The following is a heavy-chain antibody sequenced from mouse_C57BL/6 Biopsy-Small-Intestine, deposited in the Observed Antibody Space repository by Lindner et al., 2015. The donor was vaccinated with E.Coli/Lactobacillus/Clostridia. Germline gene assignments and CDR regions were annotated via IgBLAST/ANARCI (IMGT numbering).Heavy chain of an antibody. D-gene: IGHD2-13*01. V-gene: IGHV1-14*01. CDR3: AYGDHWYFDV. CDR1: TSYV. J-gene: IGHJ1*01. Sequence: TSYVMHWVKQRPGQGLEWIGYINPYNDGTTYNEKFKGKATLTSDKSSSTAYMELSSLTSEDSAVYYCAYGDHWYFDVWGAGTTVTVSS. CDR2: INPYNDGT.